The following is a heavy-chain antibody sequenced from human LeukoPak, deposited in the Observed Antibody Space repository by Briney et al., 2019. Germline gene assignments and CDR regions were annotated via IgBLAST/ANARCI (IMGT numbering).Heavy chain of an antibody. V-gene: IGHV3-74*03. Sequence: GGSLRLSCAASGFTFSSHWMHWDRQAPGKGLVWVSRINGDGSNTTYADSVKGRFTISRDNAKNTLYLQMNSLRAEDTAVYHCARSKGWYSTDAFDIWGQGTMVTVSS. CDR1: GFTFSSHW. D-gene: IGHD6-19*01. CDR2: INGDGSNT. J-gene: IGHJ3*02. CDR3: ARSKGWYSTDAFDI.